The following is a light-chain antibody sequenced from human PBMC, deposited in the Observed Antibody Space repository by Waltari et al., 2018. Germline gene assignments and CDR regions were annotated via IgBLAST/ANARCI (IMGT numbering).Light chain of an antibody. J-gene: IGLJ6*01. CDR2: YDS. CDR3: QVWDSSSDHLNV. Sequence: SYELTQQPSVSVAPGKTARINCGGQNIGTKSMHWYQQKPGQAPVLIIRYDSDRPSGIPYRFSGSNSENTATLTVSRVEAGDEADYYCQVWDSSSDHLNVFGSGTRLTVL. CDR1: NIGTKS. V-gene: IGLV3-21*04.